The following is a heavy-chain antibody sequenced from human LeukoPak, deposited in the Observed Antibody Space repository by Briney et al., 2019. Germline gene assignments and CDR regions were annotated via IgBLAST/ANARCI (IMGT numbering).Heavy chain of an antibody. V-gene: IGHV3-23*01. CDR1: GFTFSSYG. Sequence: QPGGSLRLSCAASGFTFSSYGMHWVRQAPGKGLEWVSAISGSGGSTYYADSVKGRFTISRDNSKNTLYLQMNSLRAEDTAVYYCARDPIRYYYGMDVWGQGTTVTVSS. J-gene: IGHJ6*02. CDR3: ARDPIRYYYGMDV. CDR2: ISGSGGST.